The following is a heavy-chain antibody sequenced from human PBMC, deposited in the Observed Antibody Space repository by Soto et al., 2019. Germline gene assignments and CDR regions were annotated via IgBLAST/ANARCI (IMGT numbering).Heavy chain of an antibody. CDR3: AVVIVAAWFDP. CDR1: GGSISSSSYY. CDR2: IYYSGST. D-gene: IGHD2-15*01. V-gene: IGHV4-39*01. J-gene: IGHJ5*02. Sequence: SETLSLTCSVSGGSISSSSYYWGWIRQPPGKGLEWIGSIYYSGSTYYNPSLKSRVTISVDTSKNQFSLKLSSVTAADTAVYYCAVVIVAAWFDPWGQGTLVTVSS.